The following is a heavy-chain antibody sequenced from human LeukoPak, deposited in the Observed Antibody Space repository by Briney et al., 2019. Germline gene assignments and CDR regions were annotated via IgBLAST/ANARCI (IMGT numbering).Heavy chain of an antibody. CDR1: GGSFSGYY. J-gene: IGHJ4*02. V-gene: IGHV4-34*01. CDR2: INHSGST. CDR3: ALGQIQPLDY. Sequence: SETLSLTCAPYGGSFSGYYWSWIRQPPGKGLEWIGEINHSGSTNYNPSLKSRVTISVDTSKNQFSLKLSSVTAADTAVYYCALGQIQPLDYWGQGTLVTVSS. D-gene: IGHD3-16*01.